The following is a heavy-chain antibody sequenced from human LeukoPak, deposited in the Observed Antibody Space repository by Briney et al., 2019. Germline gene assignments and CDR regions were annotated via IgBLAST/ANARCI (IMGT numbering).Heavy chain of an antibody. D-gene: IGHD1-26*01. J-gene: IGHJ4*02. CDR3: AKDLGRYRNNYFDY. CDR2: ISGSGGGT. Sequence: GSLRLSCAASGFTFNSYAMSWVRQAPEKGLEWVANISGSGGGTYYADSVKGRFTISRDDSKNTLYLQMNSLRAEDTAVYYCAKDLGRYRNNYFDYWGQGTLVTVSS. V-gene: IGHV3-23*01. CDR1: GFTFNSYA.